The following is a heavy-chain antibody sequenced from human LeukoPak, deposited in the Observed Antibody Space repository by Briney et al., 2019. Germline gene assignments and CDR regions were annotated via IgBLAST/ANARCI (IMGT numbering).Heavy chain of an antibody. V-gene: IGHV3-53*01. Sequence: GGPLRLSCAASGLTVSSNYMSWVRQAPGKGLEWVSVIYSGGSTYYADSVKGRFTISRDNAKNSLYLQMSSLRAEDTAVYYCARDLVGATNWFDPWGQGTLVTVSS. CDR3: ARDLVGATNWFDP. CDR2: IYSGGST. CDR1: GLTVSSNY. J-gene: IGHJ5*02. D-gene: IGHD1-26*01.